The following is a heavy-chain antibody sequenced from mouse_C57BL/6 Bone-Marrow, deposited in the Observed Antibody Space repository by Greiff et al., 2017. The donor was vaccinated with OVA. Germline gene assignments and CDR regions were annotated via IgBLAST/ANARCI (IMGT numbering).Heavy chain of an antibody. J-gene: IGHJ1*03. V-gene: IGHV1-59*01. CDR3: ARGEDGYLYWYFDV. CDR2: IDPSDSYT. Sequence: QVQLQQPGAELVRPGTSVKLSCKASGYTFTSYWMHWVKQRPGQGLAWIGVIDPSDSYTNYNQKFKGKATLTVDTSSSTAYMQLSSLTSEDSAVYYCARGEDGYLYWYFDVWGTGTTVTVSS. D-gene: IGHD2-3*01. CDR1: GYTFTSYW.